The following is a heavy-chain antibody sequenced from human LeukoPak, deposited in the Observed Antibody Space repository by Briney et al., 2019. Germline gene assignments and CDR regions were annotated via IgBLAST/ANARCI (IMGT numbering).Heavy chain of an antibody. CDR1: GFTFSSFA. Sequence: GGSLRLSCAASGFTFSSFAMTWVRQAPGKGLEWVSSITGSHGPTYNTDSVKGRFTISRDNSKNTLYLQMNSLRAEDTAVYYCAKDRPNYYGSGSYYKDYYYGMDVWGQGTTVTVSS. D-gene: IGHD3-10*01. J-gene: IGHJ6*02. CDR3: AKDRPNYYGSGSYYKDYYYGMDV. V-gene: IGHV3-23*01. CDR2: ITGSHGPT.